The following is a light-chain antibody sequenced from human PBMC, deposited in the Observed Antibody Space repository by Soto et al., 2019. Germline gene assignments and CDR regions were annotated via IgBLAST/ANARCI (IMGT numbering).Light chain of an antibody. V-gene: IGKV3D-15*02. CDR3: HQDFNLPWT. CDR2: GTS. CDR1: QGIGDT. J-gene: IGKJ1*01. Sequence: EIVLTQSPATPSVSPGEGVTLSCRASQGIGDTLAWYQQKPGQAPRLLIYGTSTRATGIPVRFSGSGSGTDFTLTISSLQPEDFAVYFCHQDFNLPWTFGQGTKVDIK.